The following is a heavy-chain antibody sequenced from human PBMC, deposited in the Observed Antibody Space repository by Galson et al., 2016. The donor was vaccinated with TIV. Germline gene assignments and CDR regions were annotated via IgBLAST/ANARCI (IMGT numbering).Heavy chain of an antibody. CDR1: GGSISDNY. CDR3: ASDWWVSYTDRPYFDY. D-gene: IGHD1-26*01. Sequence: SEPLSLTCTVSGGSISDNYWSWIRQSAGKGLEWIERIYTSVNTDYNPSLESRVTLSADTSKNQFSLSLRSVTVADTAVYFCASDWWVSYTDRPYFDYWGQGILVTVSS. CDR2: IYTSVNT. V-gene: IGHV4-4*07. J-gene: IGHJ4*02.